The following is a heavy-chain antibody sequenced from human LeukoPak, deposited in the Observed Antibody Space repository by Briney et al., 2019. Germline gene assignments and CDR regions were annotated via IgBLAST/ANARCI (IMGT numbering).Heavy chain of an antibody. CDR3: ARDMNNRGAFDI. J-gene: IGHJ3*02. CDR2: ISYDGTNK. V-gene: IGHV3-30*03. CDR1: GFPFSSYV. D-gene: IGHD1/OR15-1a*01. Sequence: GGSLRLSCAASGFPFSSYVMHWVRQAPGKGLEWVAVISYDGTNKYYADSVKGRITISRDNSENTLYLQMSSLRAEDTAVYYCARDMNNRGAFDIWGQGTMVTVSS.